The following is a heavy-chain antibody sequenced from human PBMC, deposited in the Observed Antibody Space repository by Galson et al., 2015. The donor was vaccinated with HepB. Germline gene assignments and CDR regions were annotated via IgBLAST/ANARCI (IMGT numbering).Heavy chain of an antibody. CDR2: IDPSDSYT. D-gene: IGHD2-15*01. V-gene: IGHV5-10-1*01. Sequence: QSGAEVKKPGESLRISCKGSGYSFTSYWISWVRQMPGKGLEWMGRIDPSDSYTNYSPSFQGHVTISADKSISTAYLQWSSLKASDTAMYYCASQGGGYCSGGSCLGFWGQGTLVTVSS. J-gene: IGHJ4*02. CDR1: GYSFTSYW. CDR3: ASQGGGYCSGGSCLGF.